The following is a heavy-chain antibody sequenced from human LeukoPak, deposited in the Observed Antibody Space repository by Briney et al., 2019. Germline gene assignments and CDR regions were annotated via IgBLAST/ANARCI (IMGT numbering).Heavy chain of an antibody. CDR3: AIGIITMIVVDPFLDY. CDR2: IIPIFGTA. CDR1: GGTFSSYA. V-gene: IGHV1-69*13. Sequence: ASVKVSCKASGGTFSSYAISWVRQAPGQGLEWMGGIIPIFGTANYAQKFQGRVTITADESTSTAYMELSSLRSEDTAVYYCAIGIITMIVVDPFLDYWGQGTLVTVSS. J-gene: IGHJ4*02. D-gene: IGHD3-22*01.